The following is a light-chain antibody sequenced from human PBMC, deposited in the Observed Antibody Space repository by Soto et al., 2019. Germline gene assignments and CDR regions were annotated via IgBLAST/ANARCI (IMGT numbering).Light chain of an antibody. CDR1: QSINRH. CDR3: QQRSNWPPVT. V-gene: IGKV3-11*01. CDR2: DAS. Sequence: EIVLTQSPATLSLSPGERATLSCRASQSINRHLAWYRQKPGQAPRLLIYDASNRATRIPARFSGSGSGTDFTLTISRLEPEDFGVYYCQQRSNWPPVTFGGGTKVEIK. J-gene: IGKJ4*01.